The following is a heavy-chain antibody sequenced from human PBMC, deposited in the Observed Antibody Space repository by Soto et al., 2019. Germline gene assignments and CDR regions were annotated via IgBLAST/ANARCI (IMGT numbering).Heavy chain of an antibody. J-gene: IGHJ3*02. D-gene: IGHD1-20*01. Sequence: ASVKVSCKASGYTFTGYYMHWVRQAPGQGLEWMGWINPNSGGTNYAQKFQGWVTMTRDTSISTAYMELSRLRSDDTAVYYGARSSIGITGTDDDFDIWGQVPMVTVSS. CDR1: GYTFTGYY. CDR2: INPNSGGT. CDR3: ARSSIGITGTDDDFDI. V-gene: IGHV1-2*04.